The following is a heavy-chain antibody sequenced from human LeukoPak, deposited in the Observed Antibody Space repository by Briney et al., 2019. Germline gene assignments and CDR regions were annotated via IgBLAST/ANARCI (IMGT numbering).Heavy chain of an antibody. CDR2: IRGKANSYAT. CDR1: GFIFSGFA. CDR3: TRLPTCSSTTCPFDY. Sequence: GESLKLSCAASGFIFSGFAIHWVRQASGKGLEWVGRIRGKANSYATAYAASVNGRFTISRDDSKNTAYLQMNSLKTEDTAVYYCTRLPTCSSTTCPFDYWGQGTLVTVSS. V-gene: IGHV3-73*01. J-gene: IGHJ4*02. D-gene: IGHD2-2*01.